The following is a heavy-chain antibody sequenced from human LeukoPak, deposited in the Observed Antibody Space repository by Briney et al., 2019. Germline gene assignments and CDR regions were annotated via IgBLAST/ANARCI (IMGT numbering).Heavy chain of an antibody. CDR1: GFTFSSHS. D-gene: IGHD3-22*01. J-gene: IGHJ4*02. Sequence: PGGSLRLSCAAAGFTFSSHSMNWVRQAPGKWLEWVSSISSSSSYIYYADSVKGRFTISRDNAKNSLYLQMNSLRAEDTAVYYCARDSEVVVSHFDYWGQGTLVTVSS. CDR2: ISSSSSYI. CDR3: ARDSEVVVSHFDY. V-gene: IGHV3-21*01.